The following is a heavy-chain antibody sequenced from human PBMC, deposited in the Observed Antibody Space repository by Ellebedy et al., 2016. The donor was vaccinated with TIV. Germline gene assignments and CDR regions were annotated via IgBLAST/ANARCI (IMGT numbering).Heavy chain of an antibody. CDR3: VRGRSGTYIHHAFDY. Sequence: GESLKISCAASGFTFSSYAMSWVRQAPGKGLEWVSTISGSGGSTYYADSVKGRCTTSRDNSKNTLYLQMNSLRVEDTAIYYCVRGRSGTYIHHAFDYWGQGTLVTVSS. D-gene: IGHD1-14*01. J-gene: IGHJ4*02. CDR2: ISGSGGST. CDR1: GFTFSSYA. V-gene: IGHV3-23*01.